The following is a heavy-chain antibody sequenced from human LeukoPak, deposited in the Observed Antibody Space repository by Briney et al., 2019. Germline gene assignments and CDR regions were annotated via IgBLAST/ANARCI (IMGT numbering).Heavy chain of an antibody. D-gene: IGHD1-14*01. CDR1: GYTFTGYY. J-gene: IGHJ1*01. CDR3: ARLPYNSAEYFQH. Sequence: GASVKVSCKASGYTFTGYYMHWVRQAPGQGLEWMGWINPNSGGTNYAQKFQGRVTMTRDTSISTAYMELSRLRSDDTAVNYCARLPYNSAEYFQHWGQGTLVTVSS. V-gene: IGHV1-2*02. CDR2: INPNSGGT.